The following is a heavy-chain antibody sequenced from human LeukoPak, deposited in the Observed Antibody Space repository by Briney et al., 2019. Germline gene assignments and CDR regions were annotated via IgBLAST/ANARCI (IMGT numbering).Heavy chain of an antibody. CDR2: IYYSGST. J-gene: IGHJ6*03. Sequence: SETLSLTCTVSGGSISSSSYYWGWIRQPPGKGLEWIGSIYYSGSTYYNPSLKSRVTISVDTSKNQFSLKLSSVTAADTAVYYCARVRPCSYCGYYYYYYMDVWGKGTTVTISS. V-gene: IGHV4-39*07. CDR1: GGSISSSSYY. D-gene: IGHD2-21*01. CDR3: ARVRPCSYCGYYYYYYMDV.